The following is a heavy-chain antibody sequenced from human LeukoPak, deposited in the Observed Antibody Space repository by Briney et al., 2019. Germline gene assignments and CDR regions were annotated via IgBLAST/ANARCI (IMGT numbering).Heavy chain of an antibody. CDR2: ISSSSSTI. CDR1: GFTFSSYS. D-gene: IGHD3-22*01. CDR3: ARDTWGYYDSSGYLLHNYFDY. J-gene: IGHJ4*02. Sequence: GGSLRLSCAASGFTFSSYSMNWVRQAPGQGLEWVSYISSSSSTIYYADSVKGRFTISRDNAKNSLYLQMNSLRAEDTAVYYCARDTWGYYDSSGYLLHNYFDYWGQGTLVTVSS. V-gene: IGHV3-48*01.